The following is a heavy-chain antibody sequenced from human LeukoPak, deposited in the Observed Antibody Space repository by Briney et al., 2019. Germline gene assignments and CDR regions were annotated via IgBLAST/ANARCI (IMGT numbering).Heavy chain of an antibody. CDR1: GGTFSSYA. D-gene: IGHD3-10*01. V-gene: IGHV1-69*04. J-gene: IGHJ4*02. Sequence: ASVKVSCKASGGTFSSYAISWVRLAPGQGREWTGRIIPIFGIANYAQKFQGRVTITADKSTSTAYMELSSLRSGDTAVYYCARDDTMVRGPTGYWGQGTLVTVSS. CDR3: ARDDTMVRGPTGY. CDR2: IIPIFGIA.